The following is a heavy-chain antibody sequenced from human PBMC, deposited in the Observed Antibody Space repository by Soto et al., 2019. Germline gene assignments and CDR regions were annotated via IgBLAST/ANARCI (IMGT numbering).Heavy chain of an antibody. V-gene: IGHV3-64D*06. Sequence: GGSLRLSCSVSGLTFSSYAMHWVRQAPGKGLQYVSSISSSGVPTYYADSVKGRFTISRDNSQNTLYLQMSSLRLEDTAVYYCLKDRWIVYWGPGILGTGST. CDR1: GLTFSSYA. J-gene: IGHJ4*02. CDR3: LKDRWIVY. CDR2: ISSSGVPT. D-gene: IGHD2-15*01.